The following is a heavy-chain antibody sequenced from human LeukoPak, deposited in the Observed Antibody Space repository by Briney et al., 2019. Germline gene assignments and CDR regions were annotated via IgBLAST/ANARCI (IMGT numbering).Heavy chain of an antibody. D-gene: IGHD3-10*01. CDR2: VSPEDGET. Sequence: SVKISCKASGYTFTSYGISWVRQAPGQGLEWMGGVSPEDGETNYAQKFQGRVTMTEDTSTDTAYMELSSLRSEDTAVYYCATGPSFGESFDYWGQGTLVTVSS. J-gene: IGHJ4*02. CDR1: GYTFTSYG. V-gene: IGHV1-18*01. CDR3: ATGPSFGESFDY.